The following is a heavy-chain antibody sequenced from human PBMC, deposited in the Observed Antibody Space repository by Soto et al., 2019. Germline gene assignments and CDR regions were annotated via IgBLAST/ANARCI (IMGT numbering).Heavy chain of an antibody. CDR1: GFTFDDYA. J-gene: IGHJ5*02. CDR2: ISWNSGSI. Sequence: GGSLRLSCAASGFTFDDYAMHWVRQAPGKGLEWVSGISWNSGSIGYADSVKGRFTISRDNAKNSLYLQMNSLRAEDTALYYCASSKYGSGSYGWFDPWGQGTLVTVSS. D-gene: IGHD3-10*01. V-gene: IGHV3-9*01. CDR3: ASSKYGSGSYGWFDP.